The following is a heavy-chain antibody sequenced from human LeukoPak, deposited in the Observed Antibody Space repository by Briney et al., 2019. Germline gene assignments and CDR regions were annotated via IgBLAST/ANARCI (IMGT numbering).Heavy chain of an antibody. J-gene: IGHJ4*02. CDR1: GFTFNNYA. D-gene: IGHD6-19*01. V-gene: IGHV3-23*01. Sequence: PGGSLRLSCAASGFTFNNYAMSWVRQAPGKGLEWVSAISGSGGSTYYADSVKGRFTISRDNSKNTLYLQMNSLRAEDTAVYYCAKRLGNSSGWYFDYWGQGTLVTVSS. CDR2: ISGSGGST. CDR3: AKRLGNSSGWYFDY.